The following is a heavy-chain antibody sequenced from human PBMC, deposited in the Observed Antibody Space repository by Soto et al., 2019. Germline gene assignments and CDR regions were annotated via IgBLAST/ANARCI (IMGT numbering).Heavy chain of an antibody. CDR3: AKSPTMVRGLIFDS. CDR2: IKSGGST. V-gene: IGHV3-23*01. CDR1: TNTFNIYA. D-gene: IGHD3-10*01. J-gene: IGHJ4*02. Sequence: EVQLLESGGGLVQPGGSLRLSCAASTNTFNIYAMRWFRQAPGMGLEWVSAIKSGGSTYYADSVKGRFTISRDDSKNTSHLHRNSLRAEDTAVYYYAKSPTMVRGLIFDSWGQGTLVTVSS.